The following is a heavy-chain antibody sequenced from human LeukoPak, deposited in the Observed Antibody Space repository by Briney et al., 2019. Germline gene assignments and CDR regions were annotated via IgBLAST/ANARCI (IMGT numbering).Heavy chain of an antibody. D-gene: IGHD6-6*01. CDR2: INHSGGT. Sequence: SETLSLTCAVYGGSFSGYYWTWIRQPPGKGLEWIGEINHSGGTNYNPSPKSRVTISVDKNQFSLKLSSVTAADTAVYYCARSRIAARRWFDPWGQGTLVTVSS. V-gene: IGHV4-34*01. J-gene: IGHJ5*02. CDR3: ARSRIAARRWFDP. CDR1: GGSFSGYY.